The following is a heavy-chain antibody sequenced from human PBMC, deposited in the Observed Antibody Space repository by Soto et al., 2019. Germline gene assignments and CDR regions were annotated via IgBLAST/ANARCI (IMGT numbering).Heavy chain of an antibody. V-gene: IGHV1-69*04. Sequence: SVKVSCKASGGTFSSYTISWVRQAPGQGLEWMGRIIPILGIANYAQKFQGRVTITADKSTSTAYMELSSLRSEDTAVYYCAIEMRPVDVLLWFGELFGWFDPWGQGTLVTVSS. CDR2: IIPILGIA. J-gene: IGHJ5*02. CDR1: GGTFSSYT. D-gene: IGHD3-10*01. CDR3: AIEMRPVDVLLWFGELFGWFDP.